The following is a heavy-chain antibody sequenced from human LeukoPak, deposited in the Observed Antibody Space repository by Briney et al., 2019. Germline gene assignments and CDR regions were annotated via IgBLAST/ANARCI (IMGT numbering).Heavy chain of an antibody. CDR1: GFTFSSYA. V-gene: IGHV3-30*01. CDR3: AKDGLRFGDLTYFDY. Sequence: PGGSLRLSCAASGFTFSSYAMHWVRQAPGKGLEWVAVISYDGSNKYYADSVKGRFTISRDNSKNTLFLQMNSLRAEDTAVYYCAKDGLRFGDLTYFDYWGQGTLVTVSS. D-gene: IGHD3-10*01. CDR2: ISYDGSNK. J-gene: IGHJ4*02.